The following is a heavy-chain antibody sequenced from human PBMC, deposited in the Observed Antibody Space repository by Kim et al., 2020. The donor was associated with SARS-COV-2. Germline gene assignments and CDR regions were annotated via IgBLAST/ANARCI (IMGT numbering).Heavy chain of an antibody. J-gene: IGHJ6*02. CDR1: GFTFGDYG. CDR2: INWNGGST. Sequence: GGSLRLSCAASGFTFGDYGMSWVRQAPGKGLEWVSGINWNGGSTGYADSVKGRFTISRDNAKNYLYLQMNSLRAEDTALYYCARGRKQWLTYYYYYGMDVWGQGTTVTVSS. V-gene: IGHV3-20*04. D-gene: IGHD6-19*01. CDR3: ARGRKQWLTYYYYYGMDV.